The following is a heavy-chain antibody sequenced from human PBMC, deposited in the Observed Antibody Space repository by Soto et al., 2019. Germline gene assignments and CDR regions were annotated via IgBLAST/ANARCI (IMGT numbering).Heavy chain of an antibody. J-gene: IGHJ4*02. Sequence: SGPTLVNPTQTLTLTCTFSGFSLSSRGVGVGWVRQPPGKALEWLALIMWNDDNHYSPSLKSRLTISKDTSKNQVVLTMTNMDPVDTATYYCARTPGIAARPGYFDYWGQGTLVTVSS. CDR2: IMWNDDN. CDR3: ARTPGIAARPGYFDY. CDR1: GFSLSSRGVG. V-gene: IGHV2-5*01. D-gene: IGHD6-6*01.